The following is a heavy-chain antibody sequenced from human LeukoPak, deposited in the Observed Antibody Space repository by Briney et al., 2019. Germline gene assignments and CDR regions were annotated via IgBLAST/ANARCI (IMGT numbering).Heavy chain of an antibody. CDR1: GCTFTSYG. V-gene: IGHV1-18*01. Sequence: ASVKVSCKASGCTFTSYGISWVRQAPGQGLEWMGWISAYNGNTNYAQKLQGRVTMTTDTSTSTAYMELRSLRSDDTAVYYCARDLGIAVAGTVDYWGQGTLVTVSS. D-gene: IGHD6-19*01. CDR2: ISAYNGNT. CDR3: ARDLGIAVAGTVDY. J-gene: IGHJ4*02.